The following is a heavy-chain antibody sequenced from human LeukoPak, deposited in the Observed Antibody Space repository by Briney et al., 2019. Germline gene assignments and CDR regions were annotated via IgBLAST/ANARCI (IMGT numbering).Heavy chain of an antibody. CDR3: ARDQHSHYYDIAGAFDI. Sequence: GSSVKVSCKASGGTFSSYAISWVRQAPGQGLEWMGGIIPIFGTANYAQKFQGRVTITADESTSTAYMELSSLRSEDTAVYYCARDQHSHYYDIAGAFDIWGQGTMVTVSS. CDR2: IIPIFGTA. D-gene: IGHD3-22*01. J-gene: IGHJ3*02. CDR1: GGTFSSYA. V-gene: IGHV1-69*01.